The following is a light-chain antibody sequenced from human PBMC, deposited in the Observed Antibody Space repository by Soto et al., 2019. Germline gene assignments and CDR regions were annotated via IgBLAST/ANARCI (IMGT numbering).Light chain of an antibody. Sequence: ERVMTQSPATLSVSPGERATLSSRASQVVGSDLAWYQQKPGQAPRLLMYGASTRATGVPARFSVSGSGTEFTLTISSLQSEDFAVYYCQQYNSWPWTFGQGTEVEIK. J-gene: IGKJ1*01. CDR3: QQYNSWPWT. CDR1: QVVGSD. V-gene: IGKV3-15*01. CDR2: GAS.